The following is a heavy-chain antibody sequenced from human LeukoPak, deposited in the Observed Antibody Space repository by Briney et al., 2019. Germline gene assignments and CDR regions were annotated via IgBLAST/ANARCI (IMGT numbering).Heavy chain of an antibody. Sequence: AGSLRLSCAASRFTFSSYGMHWVRQASGKGLEWVVVISYDGSNKYYADSVKGRFTVTRDNSKNTLYLQMNSLRAEDTAVYYCAKEGRDGFNYDYWGQGTLVTVSS. D-gene: IGHD5-24*01. CDR1: RFTFSSYG. CDR3: AKEGRDGFNYDY. J-gene: IGHJ4*02. V-gene: IGHV3-30*18. CDR2: ISYDGSNK.